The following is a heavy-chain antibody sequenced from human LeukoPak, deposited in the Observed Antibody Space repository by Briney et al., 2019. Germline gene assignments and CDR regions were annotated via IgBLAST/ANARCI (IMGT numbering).Heavy chain of an antibody. V-gene: IGHV3-23*01. CDR3: ARKEVVRGYYYDSSGSFDI. D-gene: IGHD3-22*01. Sequence: PGGSLRLSCAASGFTFSSYAMSWVRQAPGKGLEWVSAISGSGGSTYYADSVKGRFTISRDNSKNSLYLQMNSLRAEDTAVYYCARKEVVRGYYYDSSGSFDIWGQGTMVTVSS. CDR2: ISGSGGST. CDR1: GFTFSSYA. J-gene: IGHJ3*02.